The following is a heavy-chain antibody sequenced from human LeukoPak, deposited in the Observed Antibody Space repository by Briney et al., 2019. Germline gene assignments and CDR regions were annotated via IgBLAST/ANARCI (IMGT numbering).Heavy chain of an antibody. CDR3: ARDFTPSGGSTAADLYYYYYGMDV. D-gene: IGHD6-13*01. J-gene: IGHJ6*02. CDR1: GFTFSSYS. V-gene: IGHV3-21*01. Sequence: GGSLRLSCAASGFTFSSYSMNWVRQAPGKGLEWVSSISSSSSYIYYADSVKGRFTISRDNAKNSLYLQMNSLRAEDTAVYYCARDFTPSGGSTAADLYYYYYGMDVWGQGTTVTVSS. CDR2: ISSSSSYI.